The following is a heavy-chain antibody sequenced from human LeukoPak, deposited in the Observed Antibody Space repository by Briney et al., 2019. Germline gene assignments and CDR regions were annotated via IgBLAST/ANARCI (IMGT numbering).Heavy chain of an antibody. Sequence: PSETLSLTCTVSGVSISSYYWIWIRQPPGKGLEWIGDIHYSGRANYNPSLKSRATTSLDTSKNQISLKLSSVTAADTAVYYCARPQTMGSSSPLGYWGQGTLVTVSS. CDR3: ARPQTMGSSSPLGY. D-gene: IGHD2-2*01. V-gene: IGHV4-59*01. J-gene: IGHJ4*02. CDR1: GVSISSYY. CDR2: IHYSGRA.